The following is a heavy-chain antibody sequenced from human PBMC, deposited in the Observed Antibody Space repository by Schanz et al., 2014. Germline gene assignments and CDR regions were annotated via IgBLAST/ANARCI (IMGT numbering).Heavy chain of an antibody. CDR2: LYIGGGST. CDR3: ARDEGRDGYNLAFDV. CDR1: GFTVSTNY. J-gene: IGHJ3*01. D-gene: IGHD5-12*01. Sequence: EVQLVESGGGLIQPGGSLRLSCAVSGFTVSTNYMSWVRQAPGKGLEWVSSLYIGGGSTRYADSVEGRFIISRDSSKNTLFLQMNSLRADDTAVYFCARDEGRDGYNLAFDVWGQGTLVTVSS. V-gene: IGHV3-53*01.